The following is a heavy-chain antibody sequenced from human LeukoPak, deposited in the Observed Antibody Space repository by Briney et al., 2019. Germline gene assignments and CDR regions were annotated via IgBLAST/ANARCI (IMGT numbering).Heavy chain of an antibody. Sequence: ASVKVSCKASGYTFTSYDINWVRQATGQGLEWMGWTNTNSGNTGYAQKFQGSSTITRNTSISTAYMELSSLRSEDTAVYYCARVSHSFNWFDPWGQGPLVTVSS. CDR3: ARVSHSFNWFDP. D-gene: IGHD3-3*02. CDR2: TNTNSGNT. V-gene: IGHV1-8*03. CDR1: GYTFTSYD. J-gene: IGHJ5*02.